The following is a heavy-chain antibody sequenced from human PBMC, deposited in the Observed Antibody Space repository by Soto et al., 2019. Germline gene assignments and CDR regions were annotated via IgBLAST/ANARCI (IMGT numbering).Heavy chain of an antibody. CDR2: INPNSGGT. CDR3: ARAPSYYYDSSGYYTEYAFDI. J-gene: IGHJ3*02. Sequence: ASVKVSCKASGYTFTGYYMHWVRQAPGQGLEWMGWINPNSGGTNYAQKFQGRVTMTRDTSISTAYMELSRLRSDDTAVYYCARAPSYYYDSSGYYTEYAFDIWGQGTMVTV. CDR1: GYTFTGYY. V-gene: IGHV1-2*02. D-gene: IGHD3-22*01.